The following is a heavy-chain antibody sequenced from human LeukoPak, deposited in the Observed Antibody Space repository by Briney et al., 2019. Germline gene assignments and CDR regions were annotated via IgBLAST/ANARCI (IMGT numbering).Heavy chain of an antibody. CDR2: ISYDGSNK. CDR3: AKDHRLGGDQFDP. Sequence: GGSLRLSCAASGFTFSSYGMHWVRQAPGKGLEWVAVISYDGSNKYYADSVKGRFTISRDNSKNTLYLQMNSLRAEDTAVYYCAKDHRLGGDQFDPWGQGTLVTVSS. V-gene: IGHV3-30*18. D-gene: IGHD4-17*01. J-gene: IGHJ5*02. CDR1: GFTFSSYG.